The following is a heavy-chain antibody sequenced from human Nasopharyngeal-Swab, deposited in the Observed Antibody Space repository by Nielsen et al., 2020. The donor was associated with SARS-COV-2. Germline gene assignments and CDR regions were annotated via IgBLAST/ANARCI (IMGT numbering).Heavy chain of an antibody. CDR2: ISSSSYI. V-gene: IGHV3-69-1*01. CDR3: ALEGSGSYYNYYFDY. Sequence: VCQAPGRGLEWVSSISSSSYIYYADSVKGRFTISRDNAKNSLYLQMNSLRAEDTAVYYCALEGSGSYYNYYFDYWGQGTLVTSPQ. J-gene: IGHJ4*02. D-gene: IGHD3-10*01.